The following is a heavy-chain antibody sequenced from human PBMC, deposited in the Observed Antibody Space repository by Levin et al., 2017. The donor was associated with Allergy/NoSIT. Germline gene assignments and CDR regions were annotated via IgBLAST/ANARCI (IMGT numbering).Heavy chain of an antibody. CDR2: ISSTNDYI. CDR1: GFTFSDYT. J-gene: IGHJ6*02. Sequence: GGSLRLSCAASGFTFSDYTMNWVRQAPGKGLEWVSSISSTNDYIYYADSVKGRFTISRDNAKNSLHLQMNSLRAEDTAVYYCAREQEYQQLFDYYYFGMDVWGQGTTVAVSS. CDR3: AREQEYQQLFDYYYFGMDV. V-gene: IGHV3-21*01. D-gene: IGHD2-2*01.